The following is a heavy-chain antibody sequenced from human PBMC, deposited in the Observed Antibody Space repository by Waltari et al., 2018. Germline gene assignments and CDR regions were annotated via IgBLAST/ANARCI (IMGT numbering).Heavy chain of an antibody. Sequence: QVHLVQSGAEVRKPGASVKVSCTTSGYSFSTFDINWVRLVAGQGLEWMGGMGPNSGNTGYANKFQGRVTMPRATSLGTAYMELSSLRSDDTAVYYCAREGAVNFGFTHWGQGTLVTVSS. D-gene: IGHD3-10*01. V-gene: IGHV1-8*01. J-gene: IGHJ4*02. CDR1: GYSFSTFD. CDR3: AREGAVNFGFTH. CDR2: MGPNSGNT.